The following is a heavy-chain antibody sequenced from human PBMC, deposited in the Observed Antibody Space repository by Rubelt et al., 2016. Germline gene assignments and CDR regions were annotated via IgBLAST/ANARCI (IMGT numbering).Heavy chain of an antibody. V-gene: IGHV1-69*13. J-gene: IGHJ4*02. Sequence: QVQLVQSGAEVKKPGASVKVSCKVSGYTLTELSMHWVRQAPGKGLEWMGGIIPIFGTATYAQKFQGRVTIIAYESTSTSYMELSSLRSEDTAVYYCARRQQLGPFDYWGQGTLVTVSS. CDR1: GYTLTELS. D-gene: IGHD6-13*01. CDR3: ARRQQLGPFDY. CDR2: IIPIFGTA.